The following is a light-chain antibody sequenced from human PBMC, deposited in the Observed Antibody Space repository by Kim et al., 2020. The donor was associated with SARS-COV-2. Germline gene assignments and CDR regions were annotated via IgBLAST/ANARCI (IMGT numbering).Light chain of an antibody. CDR1: SGSIASNY. V-gene: IGLV6-57*02. J-gene: IGLJ2*01. CDR3: QSYDSSNHVV. Sequence: KTVTSSCTGSSGSIASNYVQWYQQRPGSAPTTVIYEDDQRPSGVPDRFSGSIDSSSNSASLTISGLKTEDEADYYCQSYDSSNHVVFGGGTQLTVL. CDR2: EDD.